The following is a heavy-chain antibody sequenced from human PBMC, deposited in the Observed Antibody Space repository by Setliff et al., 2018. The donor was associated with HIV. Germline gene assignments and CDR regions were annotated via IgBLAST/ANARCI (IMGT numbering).Heavy chain of an antibody. CDR1: GGTFSRYT. CDR2: IIPIFGTP. D-gene: IGHD6-13*01. CDR3: ARSGSSSWFSSLVGPYYYYYYMDV. Sequence: GPSVKVSCKASGGTFSRYTVSWVRQAPGQGPEWMGGIIPIFGTPKYAQKFQGRVTMTRNTSISTAYMELSSLRSEDTAVYYCARSGSSSWFSSLVGPYYYYYYMDVWGKGTTVTVSS. V-gene: IGHV1-69*05. J-gene: IGHJ6*03.